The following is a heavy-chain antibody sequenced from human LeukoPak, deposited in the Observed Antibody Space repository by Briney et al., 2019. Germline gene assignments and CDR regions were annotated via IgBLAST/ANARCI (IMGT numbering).Heavy chain of an antibody. CDR3: ARGSATWYFDY. J-gene: IGHJ4*02. CDR1: GYTFIDYF. V-gene: IGHV1-2*06. CDR2: INPNIGGT. Sequence: KPGASVKVSCKASGYTFIDYFIYWVRQAPGQGLEWMGRINPNIGGTKYAQKFQGRVTMTRVTSISTAYMELTRLRSDDTAVYYCARGSATWYFDYWGQGTLVTVSS.